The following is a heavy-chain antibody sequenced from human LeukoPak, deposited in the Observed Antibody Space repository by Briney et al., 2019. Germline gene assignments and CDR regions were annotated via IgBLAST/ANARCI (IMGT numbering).Heavy chain of an antibody. Sequence: GGSLRLSCAAPGFTFSSYAMHWVRQAPGKGLEWVAVISYDGSNKYYADSVKGRFTISRDNSKNTLYLQMNSLRAEDTAVYYCARDRRGMDVWGQGTTVTVSS. J-gene: IGHJ6*02. CDR3: ARDRRGMDV. V-gene: IGHV3-30-3*01. CDR2: ISYDGSNK. CDR1: GFTFSSYA.